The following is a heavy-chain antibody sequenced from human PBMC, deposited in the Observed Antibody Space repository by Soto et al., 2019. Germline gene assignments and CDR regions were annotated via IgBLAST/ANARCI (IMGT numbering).Heavy chain of an antibody. CDR1: GFSFVNYA. V-gene: IGHV3-23*01. Sequence: GGSLRLSCAASGFSFVNYAVNWVRQAPGKGLEWVSGLSGSGTSTYYADSVKGRFTISRDNSGDTLFLQMNSLTADDTAVYYCAKATTNGGWFNPFDSWGQGALVTVSS. CDR2: LSGSGTST. CDR3: AKATTNGGWFNPFDS. D-gene: IGHD6-19*01. J-gene: IGHJ4*02.